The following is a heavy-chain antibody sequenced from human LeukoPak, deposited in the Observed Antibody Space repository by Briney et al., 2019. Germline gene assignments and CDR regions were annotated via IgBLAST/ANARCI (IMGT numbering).Heavy chain of an antibody. V-gene: IGHV4-34*01. J-gene: IGHJ3*02. D-gene: IGHD6-19*01. CDR1: GGSFSGYY. Sequence: SETLSLTCAVSGGSFSGYYWSWIRQPPGKGLEWIGEINHSGSTNYNPSLKSRVTISVDTSKNQFSLKLSSVTAADTAVYYCARVTYSSGWWFGAFDIWGQGTMVTVSS. CDR2: INHSGST. CDR3: ARVTYSSGWWFGAFDI.